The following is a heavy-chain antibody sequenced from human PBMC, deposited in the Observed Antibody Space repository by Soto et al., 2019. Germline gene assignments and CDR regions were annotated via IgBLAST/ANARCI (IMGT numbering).Heavy chain of an antibody. Sequence: PGGSLRLSCAASGFTFSSYGMHWVRQAPGKGLEWVAVISYDGSNKYYADSVKGRFTISRDNSKNTLYLQMNSLRAEDTAVYYCAKDFSPLNGSGPIYYFDYWGQGTLVTVSS. J-gene: IGHJ4*02. CDR1: GFTFSSYG. CDR2: ISYDGSNK. V-gene: IGHV3-30*18. CDR3: AKDFSPLNGSGPIYYFDY. D-gene: IGHD3-10*01.